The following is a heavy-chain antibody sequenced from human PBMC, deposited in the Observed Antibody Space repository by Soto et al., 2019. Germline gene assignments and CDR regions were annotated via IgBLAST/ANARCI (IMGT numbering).Heavy chain of an antibody. CDR2: LYYGGST. J-gene: IGHJ4*02. V-gene: IGHV4-59*02. D-gene: IGHD2-15*01. Sequence: SETLSLTCTVSGGSVSSFFWSWIRQPPGRGLEWIGYLYYGGSTHYSPSLKSRVTISVDTSQNQFSLNLMSVTAADTAIYYCARVRHGCTFFDYWSQGTLVTAPQ. CDR3: ARVRHGCTFFDY. CDR1: GGSVSSFF.